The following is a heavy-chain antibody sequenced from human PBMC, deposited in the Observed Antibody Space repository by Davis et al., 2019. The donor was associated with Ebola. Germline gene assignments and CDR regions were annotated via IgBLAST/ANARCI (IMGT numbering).Heavy chain of an antibody. CDR3: ASGFGGWPLDS. D-gene: IGHD5-12*01. CDR1: GGSMSTYY. J-gene: IGHJ4*02. V-gene: IGHV4-59*01. Sequence: SETLSLTCAVSGGSMSTYYWSWIRQPPGKGLEWIGYIYYSGSTNYNPSLKSRVTISIDTSKNQFSLKLTSVTAADSAVYYCASGFGGWPLDSWGQGTLVTVSS. CDR2: IYYSGST.